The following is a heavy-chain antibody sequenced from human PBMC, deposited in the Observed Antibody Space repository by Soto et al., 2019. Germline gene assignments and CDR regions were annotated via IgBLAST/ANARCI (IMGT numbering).Heavy chain of an antibody. V-gene: IGHV1-69*12. CDR3: ARRYCISSSCYLYGMDV. Sequence: QVQLVQSGAEVKKPGSSVKVSCKASGGTFSTYAISWVRQAPGQGLEWMGGIIPMFGTANYAQKFQGRVTITADESTSIAYMELSSLRSEDTAVFYCARRYCISSSCYLYGMDVWCQGTTVTVSS. CDR2: IIPMFGTA. CDR1: GGTFSTYA. D-gene: IGHD2-15*01. J-gene: IGHJ6*02.